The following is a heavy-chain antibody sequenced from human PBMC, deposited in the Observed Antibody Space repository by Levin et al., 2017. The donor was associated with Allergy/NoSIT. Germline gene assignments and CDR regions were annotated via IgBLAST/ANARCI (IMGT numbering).Heavy chain of an antibody. D-gene: IGHD5-18*01. V-gene: IGHV4-59*01. CDR3: ARGPPAGGELWLHHPFDY. CDR1: GDSISNYY. Sequence: PSETLSLTCTVSGDSISNYYWNWIRQSPGKGLEWIGYIDYSESTNYNPSLKSRITISVDTSKNQFSLKLTSVTAADTAVYYCARGPPAGGELWLHHPFDYWGQGTLVTVSS. J-gene: IGHJ4*02. CDR2: IDYSEST.